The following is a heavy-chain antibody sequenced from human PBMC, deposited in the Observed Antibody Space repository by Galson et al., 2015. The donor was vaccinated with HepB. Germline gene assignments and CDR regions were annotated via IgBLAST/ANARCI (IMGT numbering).Heavy chain of an antibody. CDR1: AFTFNAYA. V-gene: IGHV3-30*04. J-gene: IGHJ2*01. CDR3: ARGRKLRYFDWLLQDDWYFDL. D-gene: IGHD3-9*01. Sequence: LRLSCAASAFTFNAYAMHWVRQAPGKGLEWVTAISFDGSNKYYADSVKGRFTISRDNFKNTLYLQMNSRGAEDTAVYYCARGRKLRYFDWLLQDDWYFDLWGRGTLVTVSS. CDR2: ISFDGSNK.